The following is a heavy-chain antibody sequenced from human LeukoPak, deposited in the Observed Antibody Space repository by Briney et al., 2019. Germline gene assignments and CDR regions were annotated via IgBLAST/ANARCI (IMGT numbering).Heavy chain of an antibody. CDR1: GFTFSSYA. CDR2: IKHDGSEK. V-gene: IGHV3-7*05. CDR3: ARGGYNFGY. J-gene: IGHJ4*02. D-gene: IGHD5-18*01. Sequence: GGSLRLSCAASGFTFSSYAMSWVRQAPGKGLEWVANIKHDGSEKNYVDSVKGRFTISRDNAKNSLYLQMDSLRAEDTAVYHCARGGYNFGYWGQGTLVTVSS.